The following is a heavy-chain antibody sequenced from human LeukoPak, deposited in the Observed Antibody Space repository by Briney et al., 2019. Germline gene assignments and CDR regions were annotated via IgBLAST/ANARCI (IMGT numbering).Heavy chain of an antibody. J-gene: IGHJ4*02. Sequence: GGSLRLSGDAFGLSFGNDAMNWVRHAPGKWLEGVSFISGTCSSTYYADSAKGRFTISRDNSKDTLVLQLNSLTAADTAMYYCARDNPPDYWGQGNLVTVSS. CDR2: ISGTCSST. CDR3: ARDNPPDY. V-gene: IGHV3-23*01. CDR1: GLSFGNDA.